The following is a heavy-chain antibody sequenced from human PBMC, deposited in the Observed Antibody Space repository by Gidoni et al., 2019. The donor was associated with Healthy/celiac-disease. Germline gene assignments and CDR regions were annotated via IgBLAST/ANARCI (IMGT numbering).Heavy chain of an antibody. CDR2: INAGNGNT. D-gene: IGHD2-8*01. CDR3: ARDKPPYEGMVYAIAAHYYYYGMDV. Sequence: QVQLVQSGAEVKKPGASVKVSCKASGYTFTSYAMHWVRQAPGKRLEWMGWINAGNGNTKYSQKFQGRVTMTRDTSASTAYMELSSLRSEDTAVYYCARDKPPYEGMVYAIAAHYYYYGMDVWGQGTTVTVSS. V-gene: IGHV1-3*01. J-gene: IGHJ6*02. CDR1: GYTFTSYA.